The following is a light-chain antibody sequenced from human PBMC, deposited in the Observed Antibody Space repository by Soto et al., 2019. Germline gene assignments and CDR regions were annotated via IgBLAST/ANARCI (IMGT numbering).Light chain of an antibody. CDR3: QQRSNWPPLT. Sequence: ELVLTQSPATLSVSPGERATLSCRASQGVGSTLAWYQQEPGRAPRLLIYDASTRATGIPARFSGAGSGTEFTLTISSLQSEDFAVYYCQQRSNWPPLTFGGGTKVEIK. J-gene: IGKJ4*01. CDR1: QGVGST. V-gene: IGKV3-15*01. CDR2: DAS.